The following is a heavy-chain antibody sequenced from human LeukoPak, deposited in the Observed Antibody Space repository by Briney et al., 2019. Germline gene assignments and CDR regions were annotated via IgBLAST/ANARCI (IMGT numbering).Heavy chain of an antibody. D-gene: IGHD3-3*01. CDR2: IYYSGST. Sequence: PSETLSLTCTVSGGSVSSGSYYWSWIRQHPGKGLEWIGYIYYSGSTYYNPSLKSRVTISVDTSKNQFSLKLSSVTAADTAVYYCASGSLITXFGLAXWGQGTLVTVSS. J-gene: IGHJ4*02. V-gene: IGHV4-31*03. CDR1: GGSVSSGSYY. CDR3: ASGSLITXFGLAX.